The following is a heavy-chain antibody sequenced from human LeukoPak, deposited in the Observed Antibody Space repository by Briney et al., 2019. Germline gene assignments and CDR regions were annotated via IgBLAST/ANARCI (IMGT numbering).Heavy chain of an antibody. CDR1: GYTFTSYG. J-gene: IGHJ5*02. CDR3: ARMYYYDSSGDNWFDP. Sequence: ASVKVSCKASGYTFTSYGISWVRQAPGQGLEWMGWMNPNSGNTGYAQKFQGRVTMTRNTSISTAYMELSSLRSEDTAVYYCARMYYYDSSGDNWFDPWGQGTLVTVSS. D-gene: IGHD3-22*01. CDR2: MNPNSGNT. V-gene: IGHV1-8*02.